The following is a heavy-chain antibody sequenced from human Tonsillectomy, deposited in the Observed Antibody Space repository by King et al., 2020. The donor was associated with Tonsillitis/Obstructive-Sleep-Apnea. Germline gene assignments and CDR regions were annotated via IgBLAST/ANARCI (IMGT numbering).Heavy chain of an antibody. J-gene: IGHJ3*02. V-gene: IGHV1-69*09. Sequence: QLVQSGAEVKKPGSSVKVSCKASGGTFSSYAISWVRQAPGQGLEWMGRIIPILDITNYAQKFQGRVTITADKSTSTAYMELSSLRSEDTAVYFCATFWSGYTHLVHDAFDIWGQGTMVTVSS. CDR3: ATFWSGYTHLVHDAFDI. CDR1: GGTFSSYA. CDR2: IIPILDIT. D-gene: IGHD3-3*01.